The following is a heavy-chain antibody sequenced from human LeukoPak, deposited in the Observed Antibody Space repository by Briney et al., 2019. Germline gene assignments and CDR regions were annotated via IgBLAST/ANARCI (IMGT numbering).Heavy chain of an antibody. D-gene: IGHD6-13*01. CDR3: VKDGMSMDSSWFDY. V-gene: IGHV3-20*04. Sequence: GGSLRLSCAASGFTFDDYGMSWVRQAPGKGLEWVSGINWNGGSTGYADSVKGRFTISRDISKNTLYLQMNSLRVDDTAVYYCVKDGMSMDSSWFDYWGQGTLVTVSS. J-gene: IGHJ4*02. CDR2: INWNGGST. CDR1: GFTFDDYG.